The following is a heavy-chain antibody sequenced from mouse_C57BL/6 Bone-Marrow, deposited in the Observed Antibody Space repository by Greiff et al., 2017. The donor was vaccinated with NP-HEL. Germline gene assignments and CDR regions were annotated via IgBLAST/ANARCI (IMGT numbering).Heavy chain of an antibody. CDR2: ISYDGSN. Sequence: ESGPGLVKPSQSLSLTCSVTGYSITSGYYWNWIRQFPGNKLEWMGYISYDGSNNYNPSLKNRISITRDTSKNQFFLKLNSVTTEVTATYYCASSPLLWYPYYFDYWGQGTTLTVSS. J-gene: IGHJ2*01. CDR3: ASSPLLWYPYYFDY. CDR1: GYSITSGYY. V-gene: IGHV3-6*01. D-gene: IGHD2-1*01.